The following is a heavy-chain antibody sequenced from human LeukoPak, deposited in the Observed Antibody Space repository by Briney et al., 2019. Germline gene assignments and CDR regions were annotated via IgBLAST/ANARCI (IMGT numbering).Heavy chain of an antibody. D-gene: IGHD2-2*01. CDR2: IRGSSTII. CDR3: AREGHCSTTSCALDAIEI. CDR1: GFTFSSYS. J-gene: IGHJ3*02. Sequence: GGSLRLSCAASGFTFSSYSMNWVRQAPGKGLEWVSYIRGSSTIIYYADSMKGRFTISRDNAKNSLSLQMNSLRAEDTAVYYCAREGHCSTTSCALDAIEIWGQGTLVAVSS. V-gene: IGHV3-48*04.